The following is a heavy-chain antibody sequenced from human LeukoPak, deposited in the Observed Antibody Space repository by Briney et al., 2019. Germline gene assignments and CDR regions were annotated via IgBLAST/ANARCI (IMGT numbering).Heavy chain of an antibody. Sequence: PPETLSHTCTVSGGSITSYYWSWIRQPPGKGLEWIGYIYYSGSTNYNPSLKRRVTISEDTSKNQLSLKLSSVTAADTAVYYCARLYCSSTSCYIGGDGDYWGQGTLVTVSS. CDR1: GGSITSYY. V-gene: IGHV4-59*01. J-gene: IGHJ4*02. CDR2: IYYSGST. D-gene: IGHD2-2*02. CDR3: ARLYCSSTSCYIGGDGDY.